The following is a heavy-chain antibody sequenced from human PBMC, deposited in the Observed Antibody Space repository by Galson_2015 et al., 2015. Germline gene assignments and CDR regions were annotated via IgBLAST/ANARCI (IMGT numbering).Heavy chain of an antibody. Sequence: SLRLSCAASGFTFSTYAMSWVRQAPGKGLDWVSGISGSGGGTYFADSVKGRFTISRDNSKNTLYLQLSSLRAEDTALYYCAKEAKTGYSKPYYFDYWGQGTLVTVSS. CDR1: GFTFSTYA. CDR2: ISGSGGGT. D-gene: IGHD3-9*01. CDR3: AKEAKTGYSKPYYFDY. V-gene: IGHV3-23*01. J-gene: IGHJ4*02.